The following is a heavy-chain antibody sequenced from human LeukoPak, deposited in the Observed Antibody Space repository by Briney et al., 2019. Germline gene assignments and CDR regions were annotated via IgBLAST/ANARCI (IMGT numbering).Heavy chain of an antibody. Sequence: GGSLRLSCAASGFTFSSYSMNWVRQAPGKGLEWVSYISSSSSTIYYADSVKGRFTISRDNAKNSLYLQMNSLRAEDTAVYYCARDHGEYYDFWSGSAWGRGTLVTVSS. CDR2: ISSSSSTI. V-gene: IGHV3-48*01. J-gene: IGHJ4*02. D-gene: IGHD3-3*01. CDR3: ARDHGEYYDFWSGSA. CDR1: GFTFSSYS.